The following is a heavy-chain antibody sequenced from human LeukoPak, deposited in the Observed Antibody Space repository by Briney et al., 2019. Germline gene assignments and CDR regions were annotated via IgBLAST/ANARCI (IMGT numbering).Heavy chain of an antibody. Sequence: GGSLRLSCAASGFTFSSYAMHWVRQAPGKGLEWVSVIYSGGSTYYADSVKGRFTISRDNSKNTLYLQMNSLRAEDTAVYYCASNYYGSGSYPPDYWGQGTLVTVSS. CDR1: GFTFSSYA. J-gene: IGHJ4*02. CDR3: ASNYYGSGSYPPDY. V-gene: IGHV3-66*01. D-gene: IGHD3-10*01. CDR2: IYSGGST.